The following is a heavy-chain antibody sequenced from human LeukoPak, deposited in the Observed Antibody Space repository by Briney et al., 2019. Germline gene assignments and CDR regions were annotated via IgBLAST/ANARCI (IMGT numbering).Heavy chain of an antibody. D-gene: IGHD3-22*01. CDR2: LYYSWCT. V-gene: IGHV4-59*01. Sequence: SETLSLTCTVSDRSLSLYYWSWIRQPPGKGLVGVGYLYYSWCTNHNPSLKSRVTISGGRTHNQISLKLAYPTAADTAFYYCARGYYDSSGYYYLPYDSWGQGTLVTVSS. CDR1: DRSLSLYY. CDR3: ARGYYDSSGYYYLPYDS. J-gene: IGHJ4*02.